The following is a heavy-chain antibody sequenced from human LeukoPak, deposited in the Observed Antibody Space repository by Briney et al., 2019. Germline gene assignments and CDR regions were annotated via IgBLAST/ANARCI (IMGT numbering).Heavy chain of an antibody. J-gene: IGHJ4*02. V-gene: IGHV5-51*01. CDR3: ARRDSGYYYFDY. Sequence: GESLKISCKGAGYGFSNYWIAWVGQLPGKGLEWMGIIYPGDSDTRYSPSFQGQVTISADNSISTAYLQWSSLKAPDTAMYYCARRDSGYYYFDYWGQGTLVTVSS. CDR1: GYGFSNYW. D-gene: IGHD5-12*01. CDR2: IYPGDSDT.